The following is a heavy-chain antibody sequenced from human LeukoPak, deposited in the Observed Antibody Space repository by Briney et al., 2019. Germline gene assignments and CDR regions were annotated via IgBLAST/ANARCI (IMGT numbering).Heavy chain of an antibody. CDR3: VSFYETY. V-gene: IGHV3-74*01. CDR1: GSYW. D-gene: IGHD2/OR15-2a*01. Sequence: GGSLRLSCAASGSYWMHWVRQAPGKGLVWVSHINRDGSWTSYADSVKGRFTISKDNAKNTVYLQMNNLRAEDTAVYYCVSFYETYWGRGTLVTVSS. J-gene: IGHJ4*02. CDR2: INRDGSWT.